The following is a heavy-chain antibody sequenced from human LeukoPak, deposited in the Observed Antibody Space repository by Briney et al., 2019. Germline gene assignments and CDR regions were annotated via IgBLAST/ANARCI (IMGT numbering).Heavy chain of an antibody. CDR2: ISAYNGNT. D-gene: IGHD2-2*01. J-gene: IGHJ4*02. CDR3: ARSGEVPKDY. V-gene: IGHV1-18*01. Sequence: ASVKVSCKASGYTFTSYGISWVRQAPGQGLEWMGWISAYNGNTNYAQKFQGRVTMTRDTSISTAYMELSRLRSDDTAVYYCARSGEVPKDYWGQGTLVTVSS. CDR1: GYTFTSYG.